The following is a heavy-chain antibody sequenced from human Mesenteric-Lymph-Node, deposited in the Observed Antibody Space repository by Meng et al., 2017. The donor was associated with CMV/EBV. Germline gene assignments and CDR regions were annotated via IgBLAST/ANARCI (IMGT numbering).Heavy chain of an antibody. V-gene: IGHV1-18*01. Sequence: ASVKVSCKTSGYTFNFYGVSWVRQAPGQGLEWMGWISPHNGDTKSARQFQDRITMTTDTSTTTAYMELRSLRSYDAAVYYCARDSVVVITTNSYYFHMDVWGQGTTVTVSS. CDR1: GYTFNFYG. D-gene: IGHD3-22*01. J-gene: IGHJ6*02. CDR2: ISPHNGDT. CDR3: ARDSVVVITTNSYYFHMDV.